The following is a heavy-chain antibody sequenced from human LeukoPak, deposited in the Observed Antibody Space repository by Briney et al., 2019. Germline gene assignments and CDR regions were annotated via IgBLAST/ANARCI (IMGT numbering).Heavy chain of an antibody. J-gene: IGHJ4*02. CDR2: ISGSGGST. CDR3: AKDRDSSGYYGRFDY. D-gene: IGHD3-22*01. V-gene: IGHV3-23*01. CDR1: GFTFSSYA. Sequence: GGSLRLSCAASGFTFSSYAMSWVRQAPGKGLEWVSAISGSGGSTYYADSVKGRFTISRDNSKNTLYLQMNSLSAEDTAVYYCAKDRDSSGYYGRFDYWGQGTLVTVSS.